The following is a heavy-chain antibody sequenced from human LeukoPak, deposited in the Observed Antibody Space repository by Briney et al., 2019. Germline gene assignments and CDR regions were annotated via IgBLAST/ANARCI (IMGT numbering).Heavy chain of an antibody. CDR1: GFTVSSNY. J-gene: IGHJ4*02. D-gene: IGHD3-22*01. Sequence: GGSLRLSCAASGFTVSSNYMSWVRQAPGKGLEWVSVIYSGGSTYYADSVKGRFTISRDNSKNTLYLQMNSLRAEDTAVHYCARVYYDSSGYSPHFDYWGQGTLVTVSS. CDR2: IYSGGST. V-gene: IGHV3-53*01. CDR3: ARVYYDSSGYSPHFDY.